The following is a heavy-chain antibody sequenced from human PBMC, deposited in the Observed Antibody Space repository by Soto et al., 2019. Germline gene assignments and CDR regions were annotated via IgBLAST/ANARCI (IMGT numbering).Heavy chain of an antibody. D-gene: IGHD3-10*01. CDR3: ARQFYGSGSRGAFDI. V-gene: IGHV4-59*08. CDR1: GGSISSYY. J-gene: IGHJ3*02. CDR2: IYYSGST. Sequence: QVQLQESGPGLVKPSETLSLTCTVSGGSISSYYWSWIRQPPGKGLEWIGYIYYSGSTNYNPSLKSRVTISVETSKNQFSLKLTSVTAADTAVYYCARQFYGSGSRGAFDIWGQGTMVTVSS.